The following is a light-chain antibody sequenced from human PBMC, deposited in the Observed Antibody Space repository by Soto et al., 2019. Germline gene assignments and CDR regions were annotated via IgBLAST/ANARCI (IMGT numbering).Light chain of an antibody. Sequence: QSVLTQPPSASGSPGQSVTISCTGTNSDVGGYNYVSWYQQYPGKAPKLIIYEVNERPSGVPDRFSGSKSGNTASLTVSGLKLGDEAIYSTDSYAGSIGYVFETGTKVTAL. CDR2: EVN. CDR3: DSYAGSIGYV. J-gene: IGLJ1*01. V-gene: IGLV2-8*01. CDR1: NSDVGGYNY.